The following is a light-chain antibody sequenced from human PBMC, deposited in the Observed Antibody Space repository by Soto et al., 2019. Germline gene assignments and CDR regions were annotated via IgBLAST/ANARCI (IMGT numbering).Light chain of an antibody. V-gene: IGKV3-15*01. CDR3: QQYNTWSPLT. Sequence: EIVMTQSPATLSVSPGERATLSCSASQSGSTNLAWYQQKPGQAPRLLIYRASTMATGIPDRLSGSGSGTEFTLTISRLQFEDFAVYYCQQYNTWSPLTFGGGTKVE. J-gene: IGKJ4*01. CDR2: RAS. CDR1: QSGSTN.